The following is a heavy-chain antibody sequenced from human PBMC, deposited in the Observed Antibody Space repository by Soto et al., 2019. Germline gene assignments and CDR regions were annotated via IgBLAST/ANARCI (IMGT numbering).Heavy chain of an antibody. CDR2: TYNRGST. V-gene: IGHV4-59*01. D-gene: IGHD3-10*01. J-gene: IGHJ5*02. Sequence: ETLSLTCTVSGGSIGTYYWSWIRQPPGKGLEWIGHTYNRGSTNYNPSLKSRVTISVDTSKNQFSLRLTSVTAADTAVYYCARDGSGSYLNWFGPWGQGNLVTV. CDR3: ARDGSGSYLNWFGP. CDR1: GGSIGTYY.